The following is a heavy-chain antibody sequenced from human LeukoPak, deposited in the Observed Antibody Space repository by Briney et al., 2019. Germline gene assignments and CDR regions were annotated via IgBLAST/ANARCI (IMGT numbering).Heavy chain of an antibody. CDR2: IIPIFGTA. D-gene: IGHD6-13*01. CDR3: ARSGYSSSLLDY. J-gene: IGHJ4*02. CDR1: GGTFSSYA. Sequence: SVKVSCKASGGTFSSYAISWVRQAPGQGLEWMGGIIPIFGTANYAQKFQGRVTITTDESTSTAYMELSSLRSEDTAVYYCARSGYSSSLLDYWGQGTLVTVSS. V-gene: IGHV1-69*05.